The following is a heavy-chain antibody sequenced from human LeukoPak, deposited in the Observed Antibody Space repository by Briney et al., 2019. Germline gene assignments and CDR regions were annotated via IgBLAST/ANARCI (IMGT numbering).Heavy chain of an antibody. CDR1: GGSISSSSYY. D-gene: IGHD4-17*01. Sequence: KSSETLSLTCTASGGSISSSSYYWGWIRQPPGKGLEWIGSIYYSGTTYYNPSLKSRVTTSVDTSKNQFSLKLSSVTAADMAVYFCARISTVTRGMGWFDPWGQGTLVTVSS. CDR2: IYYSGTT. J-gene: IGHJ5*02. V-gene: IGHV4-39*01. CDR3: ARISTVTRGMGWFDP.